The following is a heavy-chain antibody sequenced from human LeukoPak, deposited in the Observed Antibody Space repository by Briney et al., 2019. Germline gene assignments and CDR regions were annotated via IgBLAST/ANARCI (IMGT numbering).Heavy chain of an antibody. D-gene: IGHD3-16*01. J-gene: IGHJ4*02. CDR3: ARDSVITFGGPTRSYYFNY. CDR1: GFTFTSSA. V-gene: IGHV1-58*01. Sequence: GASVKVSCKASGFTFTSSAVQWVRQARGQRLEWIGWIVVGSGNTNYAQKFQERVTITRDMSTSTAYMELSSLRSEDTAVYYCARDSVITFGGPTRSYYFNYWGQGTLVTVSS. CDR2: IVVGSGNT.